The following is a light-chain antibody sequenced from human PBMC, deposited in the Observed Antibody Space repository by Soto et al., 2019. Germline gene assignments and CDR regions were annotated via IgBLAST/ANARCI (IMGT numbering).Light chain of an antibody. Sequence: QSALTQPASVCGSPGQSSTISCTGTSCDVGGYNYVSWYQQYPDKAPKLMIYEVSNRPSGVSKHFSGSKYGNSASLTISGLQSEDEGDYYCSSYTSTNTLVFGGGTKLTVL. CDR1: SCDVGGYNY. J-gene: IGLJ3*02. CDR3: SSYTSTNTLV. V-gene: IGLV2-14*01. CDR2: EVS.